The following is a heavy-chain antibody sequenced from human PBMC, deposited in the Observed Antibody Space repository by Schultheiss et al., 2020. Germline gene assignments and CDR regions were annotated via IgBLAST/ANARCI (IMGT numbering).Heavy chain of an antibody. J-gene: IGHJ4*02. Sequence: SATLSLTCTVSGGSISSSSYYWGWIRQPPGKGLEWIGSIYYSGSTYYNPSLKSRVTISVDTSKNQFSLKLISVTAADTAVYYCARHGNSYGNDYWGQGTLVTVSS. V-gene: IGHV4-39*01. D-gene: IGHD5-18*01. CDR1: GGSISSSSYY. CDR2: IYYSGST. CDR3: ARHGNSYGNDY.